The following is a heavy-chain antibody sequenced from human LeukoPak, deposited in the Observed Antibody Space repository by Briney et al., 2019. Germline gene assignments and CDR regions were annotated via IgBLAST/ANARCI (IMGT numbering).Heavy chain of an antibody. CDR1: GFTFSSYG. V-gene: IGHV3-30*03. Sequence: GGSLRLSCAASGFTFSSYGMHWVRQAPGKGLEWVAVISYDGSNKYYADSVQGRFTISRDNAKNTLYLYMNSLRGDDTAIYFCVRSCSSGSCYGYKDYWGQGTLVTVSS. J-gene: IGHJ4*02. CDR3: VRSCSSGSCYGYKDY. CDR2: ISYDGSNK. D-gene: IGHD2-2*01.